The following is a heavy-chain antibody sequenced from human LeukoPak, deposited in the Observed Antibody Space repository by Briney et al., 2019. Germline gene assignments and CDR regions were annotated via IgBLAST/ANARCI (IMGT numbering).Heavy chain of an antibody. D-gene: IGHD6-25*01. CDR2: ISSSGSTI. CDR3: AREHPVAIAADY. J-gene: IGHJ4*02. Sequence: GGSLRLSCAASGFTFSDYYMSWIRQAPGKGLEWVSYISSSGSTIYYADSVKGRFTVSRDNAKNSLYLQMNSLRAEDTAVYYCAREHPVAIAADYWGQGTLVTVSS. V-gene: IGHV3-11*01. CDR1: GFTFSDYY.